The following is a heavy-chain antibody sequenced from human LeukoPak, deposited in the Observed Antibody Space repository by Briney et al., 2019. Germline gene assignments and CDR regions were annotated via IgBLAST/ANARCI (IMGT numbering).Heavy chain of an antibody. CDR1: GFTFSSYW. D-gene: IGHD1-14*01. Sequence: GGSLRLSCAASGFTFSSYWMSWVRQAPGKGLEWVANIKQDGSEKYYVDSVKGRFTISRDNAKNSLYLQMNSLRAEDTAVYYCATSSPRNYFDHWGQGTLVTVSS. J-gene: IGHJ4*02. CDR2: IKQDGSEK. V-gene: IGHV3-7*01. CDR3: ATSSPRNYFDH.